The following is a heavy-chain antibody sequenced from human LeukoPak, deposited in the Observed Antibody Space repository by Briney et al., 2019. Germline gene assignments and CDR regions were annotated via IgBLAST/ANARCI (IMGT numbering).Heavy chain of an antibody. CDR1: GFTFSSYA. CDR2: ISYDGSNK. Sequence: GGSLRLSCAASGFTFSSYAMHWVRQAPGKGLEWVAVISYDGSNKYYADSVKGRFTISRDNSKNTLYLQMNSLRAEDTAVYYCARDLSGRYVWDYWGQGTLVSVSS. D-gene: IGHD1-26*01. CDR3: ARDLSGRYVWDY. V-gene: IGHV3-30-3*01. J-gene: IGHJ4*02.